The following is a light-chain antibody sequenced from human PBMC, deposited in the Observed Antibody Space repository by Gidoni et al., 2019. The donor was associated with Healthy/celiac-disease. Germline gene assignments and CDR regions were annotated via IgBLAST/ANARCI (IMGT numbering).Light chain of an antibody. CDR3: QQYGSSPPYT. Sequence: EIVLTQSPGTLSLSPGERATLSCRASQSVSSSYFAGYQQKPGQAPSLLIYGASSRAPGSPDMFSGSGSGTDFSLTISRLEPEDFAVYYCQQYGSSPPYTFGQGTKLEIK. CDR2: GAS. V-gene: IGKV3-20*01. CDR1: QSVSSSY. J-gene: IGKJ2*01.